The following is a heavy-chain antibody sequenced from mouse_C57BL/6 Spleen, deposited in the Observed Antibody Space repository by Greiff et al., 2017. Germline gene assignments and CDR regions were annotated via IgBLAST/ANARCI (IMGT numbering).Heavy chain of an antibody. Sequence: VKLVESGPGLVQPSQSLSITCTVSGFSLTSYGVHWVRQSPGKGLEWLGVIWRGGSTDYNAAFMSRLSITKDNSTSQVFFKMNSLQADDTAIYYCANTMVTTNDMDYWGQGTSVTVSS. CDR3: ANTMVTTNDMDY. CDR2: IWRGGST. J-gene: IGHJ4*01. CDR1: GFSLTSYG. D-gene: IGHD2-2*01. V-gene: IGHV2-5*01.